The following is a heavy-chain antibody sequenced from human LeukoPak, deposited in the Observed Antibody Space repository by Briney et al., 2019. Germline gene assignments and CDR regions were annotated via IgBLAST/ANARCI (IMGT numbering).Heavy chain of an antibody. V-gene: IGHV3-53*01. CDR2: IYSGGNP. Sequence: GGSLSLSCVASGFLVSRNYVSWVPQAPGKGLERVSIIYSGGNPYYAASVKGRFTISRDNSNNTLNLQMNSLRAEDTAVYYCARDRAPPTGWYFDLWGRGTVVTVSS. D-gene: IGHD3-10*01. CDR1: GFLVSRNY. CDR3: ARDRAPPTGWYFDL. J-gene: IGHJ2*01.